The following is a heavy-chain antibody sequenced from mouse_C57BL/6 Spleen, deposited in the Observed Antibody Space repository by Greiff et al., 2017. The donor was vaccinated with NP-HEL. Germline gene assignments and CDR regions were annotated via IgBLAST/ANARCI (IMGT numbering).Heavy chain of an antibody. CDR1: GYTFTSYW. CDR2: IYPSDSET. J-gene: IGHJ3*01. V-gene: IGHV1-61*01. CDR3: ARRDYDYDVAWFAY. Sequence: VQLQQPGAELVRPGSSVKLSCKASGYTFTSYWLDWVKQRPGQGLEWIGNIYPSDSETHYNQKFKDKATLTVDKSSSTAYMQLSSLTSEASAVYYGARRDYDYDVAWFAYWGQGTLVTVSA. D-gene: IGHD2-4*01.